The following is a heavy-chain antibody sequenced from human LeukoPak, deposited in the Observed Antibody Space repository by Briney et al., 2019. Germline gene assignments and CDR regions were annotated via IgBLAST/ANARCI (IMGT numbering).Heavy chain of an antibody. CDR3: ARGYWKGVYYYYMDV. D-gene: IGHD1-1*01. Sequence: ASVKVSCKASGYTFTSYGISWVRQAPGQGLEWMGWISAYNGNTNYAQKLQGRVTMTTDTSTSTAYMELRSLRSEDTAVYYCARGYWKGVYYYYMDVWGKGTTVTISS. CDR2: ISAYNGNT. J-gene: IGHJ6*03. V-gene: IGHV1-18*01. CDR1: GYTFTSYG.